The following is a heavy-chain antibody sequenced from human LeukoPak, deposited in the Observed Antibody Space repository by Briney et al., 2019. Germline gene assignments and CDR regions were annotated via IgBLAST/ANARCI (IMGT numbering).Heavy chain of an antibody. CDR3: ARSALSSSLDY. Sequence: LGESLKISCKVSGYRLTNNWIGWVRQVPGKGLEWMGIIYPGYSDTRYSPSFQGQVTFSVDTSTSTVYLQWSSLKASDTAIYYCARSALSSSLDYWGQGTLVTVSP. V-gene: IGHV5-51*01. J-gene: IGHJ4*02. CDR2: IYPGYSDT. D-gene: IGHD6-13*01. CDR1: GYRLTNNW.